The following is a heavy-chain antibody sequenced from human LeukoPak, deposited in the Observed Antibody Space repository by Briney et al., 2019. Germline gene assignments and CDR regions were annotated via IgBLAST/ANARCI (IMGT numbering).Heavy chain of an antibody. CDR1: GFTFSSYS. V-gene: IGHV3-48*01. CDR3: ARIFVPAAHIPHAFDI. D-gene: IGHD2-2*01. Sequence: PGGSLRLSCAASGFTFSSYSMNWVRQAPGKGLEWVSYISSSSSTIYYADSVKGRFTISRDNAKNSLYLQMNSLRAEDTAVYYCARIFVPAAHIPHAFDIWGQGTMVTVSS. J-gene: IGHJ3*02. CDR2: ISSSSSTI.